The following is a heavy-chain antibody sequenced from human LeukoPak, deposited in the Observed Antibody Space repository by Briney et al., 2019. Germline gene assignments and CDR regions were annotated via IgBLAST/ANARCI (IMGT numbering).Heavy chain of an antibody. V-gene: IGHV3-66*01. Sequence: GESLRLSCAASGFTLSGYSMSWVRQAPGKGLEWVSVIYSGGSTYYADSVKGRFTISRDNSKNTLYLQMNSLRAEDTAVYYCARDQAYYDILTGYPQQDAFDIWGQGTMVTVSS. CDR2: IYSGGST. CDR3: ARDQAYYDILTGYPQQDAFDI. CDR1: GFTLSGYS. D-gene: IGHD3-9*01. J-gene: IGHJ3*02.